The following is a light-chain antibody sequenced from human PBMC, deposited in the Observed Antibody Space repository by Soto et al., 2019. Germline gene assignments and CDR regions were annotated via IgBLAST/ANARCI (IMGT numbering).Light chain of an antibody. CDR3: QTLCTGIGV. Sequence: QPVLTQSPSASASLGASVKLTCTLSSGHSSYAIAWHQQQPEKGPRYLMKLNSDGSHSKGDGIPDRFSGSSSGAERYLTISSLQSEDEADYYCQTLCTGIGVFGTGTKLTVL. CDR2: LNSDGSH. CDR1: SGHSSYA. J-gene: IGLJ1*01. V-gene: IGLV4-69*01.